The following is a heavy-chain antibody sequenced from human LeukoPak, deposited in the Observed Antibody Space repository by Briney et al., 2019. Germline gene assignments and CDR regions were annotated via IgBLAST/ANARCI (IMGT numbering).Heavy chain of an antibody. D-gene: IGHD6-19*01. Sequence: GGSLRLSCAASGFTFSSYAMSWVRQAPGKGLEWVSAISGSGGSTYYADSVKGRFTISRDNSKNTLYLQMNSLRAEDTAVYYCARDRRHSSGWYGGFDYWGQGTLVTVSS. CDR1: GFTFSSYA. CDR2: ISGSGGST. CDR3: ARDRRHSSGWYGGFDY. J-gene: IGHJ4*02. V-gene: IGHV3-23*01.